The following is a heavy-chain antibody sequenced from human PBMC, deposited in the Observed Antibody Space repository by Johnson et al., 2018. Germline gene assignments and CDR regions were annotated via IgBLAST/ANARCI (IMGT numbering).Heavy chain of an antibody. CDR1: GGTFSSYA. D-gene: IGHD2-2*01. Sequence: QVQLVQSGAEVKKXGSSVKVSCKASGGTFSSYAISWVRQAPGQGLEWMGGIIPIFGTANYAQKFQGRVTITADESTSTAYMALSSMRSEDTALYYCAKDKPHRVFDIVVVPAAHDAFDIWGQGTMVTVSS. J-gene: IGHJ3*02. V-gene: IGHV1-69*01. CDR3: AKDKPHRVFDIVVVPAAHDAFDI. CDR2: IIPIFGTA.